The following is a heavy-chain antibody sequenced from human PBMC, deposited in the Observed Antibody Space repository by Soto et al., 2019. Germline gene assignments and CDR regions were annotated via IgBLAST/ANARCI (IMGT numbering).Heavy chain of an antibody. CDR1: GFTFSTYG. D-gene: IGHD3-22*01. CDR3: ARDVWDSSGYFLDY. J-gene: IGHJ4*02. V-gene: IGHV3-33*05. Sequence: GGSLRLSCTASGFTFSTYGIHWVRQAPGKGLEWAAVIKNDGTDAWYADSVKGRFTISRDNSKNTVFLQMSSLRDDDTAVYYCARDVWDSSGYFLDYWGQGTLVTVSS. CDR2: IKNDGTDA.